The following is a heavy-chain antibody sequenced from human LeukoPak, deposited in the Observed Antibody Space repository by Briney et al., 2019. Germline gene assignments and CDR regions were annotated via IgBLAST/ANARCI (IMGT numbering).Heavy chain of an antibody. CDR2: IYYSGST. J-gene: IGHJ4*02. V-gene: IGHV4-59*01. Sequence: SETLSLTCTVSGGSISSYYWSWLRQPPGKGLEWFGYIYYSGSTNYNPSLKSRVTISVDTSKNQFSLKLSSVTAADTAVYYCARGSEYYYDSSNFDYWGQGTLVTVSS. D-gene: IGHD3-22*01. CDR3: ARGSEYYYDSSNFDY. CDR1: GGSISSYY.